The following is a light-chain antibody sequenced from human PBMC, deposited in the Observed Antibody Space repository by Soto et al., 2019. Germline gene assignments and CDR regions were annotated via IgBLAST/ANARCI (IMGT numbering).Light chain of an antibody. V-gene: IGKV1-13*02. CDR3: QQFNSYSSIT. CDR2: DAS. Sequence: AIQLTQSPSSLSASVGDRVTITCRASQGISSALAWYQQKPGKAPKLLIYDASSLESGVPSRFSGSGSGTDFTLTISSLQPEDFATYYCQQFNSYSSITFGGGTKVDIK. CDR1: QGISSA. J-gene: IGKJ4*01.